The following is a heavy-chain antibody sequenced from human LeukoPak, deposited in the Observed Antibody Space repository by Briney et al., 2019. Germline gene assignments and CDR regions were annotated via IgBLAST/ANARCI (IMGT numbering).Heavy chain of an antibody. V-gene: IGHV3-23*01. CDR1: GFTFSSYP. CDR3: ARDSSHYLGSSDY. D-gene: IGHD6-6*01. CDR2: ISESGDVT. J-gene: IGHJ4*02. Sequence: PGGSLRLSCAASGFTFSSYPMGWVRQAPGKGLEWVSVISESGDVTHYADSMKGRFTISRDNTKNTLNLQMNGLRDEDTAIYYCARDSSHYLGSSDYWGQGALVTVSS.